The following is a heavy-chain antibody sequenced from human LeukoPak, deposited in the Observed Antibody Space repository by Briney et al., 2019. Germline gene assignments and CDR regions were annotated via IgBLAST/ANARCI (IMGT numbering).Heavy chain of an antibody. D-gene: IGHD3-10*01. J-gene: IGHJ4*02. CDR3: TRQSYYYGSGSYRGGDY. V-gene: IGHV1-18*04. CDR1: GYTFTGYY. Sequence: ASVKVSCKASGYTFTGYYMHWVRQAPGLGLQWMGWISAYNGNANYAQKFQGRVTMTTDASTSTAYMELRSLRSDDTAVYYCTRQSYYYGSGSYRGGDYWGQGTLVTVSS. CDR2: ISAYNGNA.